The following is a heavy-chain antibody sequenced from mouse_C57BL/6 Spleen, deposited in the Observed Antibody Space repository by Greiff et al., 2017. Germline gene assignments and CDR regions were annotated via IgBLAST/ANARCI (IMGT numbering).Heavy chain of an antibody. CDR2: LHPSDSDT. J-gene: IGHJ1*03. D-gene: IGHD2-12*01. Sequence: QVQLQQPGAELVKPGASVKVSCTASGYTFTSYWMHWVKQRPGQGLEWIGRLHPSDSDTNYNQKFKGKATLTVDKSSSTAYMQLSSLTSDDSAVSYCAMGAYERYFDVWGTGTTVTVSS. CDR3: AMGAYERYFDV. V-gene: IGHV1-74*01. CDR1: GYTFTSYW.